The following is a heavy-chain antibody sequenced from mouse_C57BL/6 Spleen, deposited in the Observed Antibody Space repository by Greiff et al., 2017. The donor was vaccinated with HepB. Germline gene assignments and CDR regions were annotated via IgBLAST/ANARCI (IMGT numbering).Heavy chain of an antibody. Sequence: QVQLQQPGAELVKPGASVKMSCKASGYTFTSYWITWVKQRPGQGLEWIGDIYPGSGSTNYNEKFKSKATLTVDTSSSKAYMQLSSLTSEDSAVYYCARSGYDYPYYAMDYWGQGTSVTISS. CDR1: GYTFTSYW. J-gene: IGHJ4*01. V-gene: IGHV1-55*01. CDR2: IYPGSGST. CDR3: ARSGYDYPYYAMDY. D-gene: IGHD2-4*01.